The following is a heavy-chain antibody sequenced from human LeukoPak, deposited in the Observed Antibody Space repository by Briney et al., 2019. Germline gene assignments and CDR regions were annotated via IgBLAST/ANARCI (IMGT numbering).Heavy chain of an antibody. D-gene: IGHD3-22*01. V-gene: IGHV3-21*01. CDR1: GFTFSSYS. CDR3: ARVQSYDSSGYYPYDAFDI. CDR2: ISSSSSYI. J-gene: IGHJ3*02. Sequence: GGSLTLSCAASGFTFSSYSMNWVRQAPGKGLEWVSSISSSSSYIYYADSVKGRFTIPRDNAKNSLYLQMNSLRAEDTAVYYCARVQSYDSSGYYPYDAFDIWGQGTMVTVSS.